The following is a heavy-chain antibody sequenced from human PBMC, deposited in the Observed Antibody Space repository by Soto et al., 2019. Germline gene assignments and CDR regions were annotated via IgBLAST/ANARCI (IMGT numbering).Heavy chain of an antibody. V-gene: IGHV4-59*08. CDR1: GGSISSYY. Sequence: SETLSLTCTVSGGSISSYYWSWIRQPPGKGLEWIGYIYYSGSTNYNPSLKSRVTMSVDASKNQFSLKLSSVTSADTAVYYCARGKYYYCMDVWGKGTPVTVSS. J-gene: IGHJ6*03. CDR3: ARGKYYYCMDV. CDR2: IYYSGST.